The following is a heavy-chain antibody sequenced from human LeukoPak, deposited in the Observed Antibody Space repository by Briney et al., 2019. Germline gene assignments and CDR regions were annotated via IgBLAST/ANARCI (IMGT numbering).Heavy chain of an antibody. CDR3: VRDVWGDRDSYFDY. CDR2: INTDGRST. V-gene: IGHV3-74*01. CDR1: GFTFSTYW. J-gene: IGHJ4*02. D-gene: IGHD2-21*01. Sequence: GGSLRLSCAASGFTFSTYWMHWVRQAPGKGLVWVARINTDGRSTSYADSVKGRFTFSRDNAKNTLHLQMNSLRAEDTAVYYCVRDVWGDRDSYFDYWGQGTLVTVSS.